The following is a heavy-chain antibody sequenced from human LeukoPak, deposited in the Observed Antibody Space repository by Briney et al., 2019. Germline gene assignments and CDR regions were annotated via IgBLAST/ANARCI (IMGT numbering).Heavy chain of an antibody. CDR3: ARELRLRCEFDP. D-gene: IGHD4-17*01. CDR1: GGSISSSSYY. CDR2: INHSGST. Sequence: SETLSLTCTVSGGSISSSSYYWSWIRQPPGKGLEWIGEINHSGSTNYNPSLKSRVTISVDTSKNQFSLKLSSVTAADTAVYYCARELRLRCEFDPWGQGTLVTVSS. J-gene: IGHJ5*02. V-gene: IGHV4-39*07.